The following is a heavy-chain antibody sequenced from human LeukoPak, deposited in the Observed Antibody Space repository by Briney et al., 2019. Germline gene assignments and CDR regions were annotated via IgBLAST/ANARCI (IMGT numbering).Heavy chain of an antibody. D-gene: IGHD3-22*01. V-gene: IGHV4-30-4*01. CDR1: GGSISSGDYY. Sequence: SETLSLTCTVSGGSISSGDYYWGWIRQPPGKGLEWIGYTYYSGSTYYNPSLKNRVSISVDTSENQFSLNLSSVTAADTAVYYCARPYYYDSRIDPWGQGTLVTVSS. J-gene: IGHJ5*02. CDR3: ARPYYYDSRIDP. CDR2: TYYSGST.